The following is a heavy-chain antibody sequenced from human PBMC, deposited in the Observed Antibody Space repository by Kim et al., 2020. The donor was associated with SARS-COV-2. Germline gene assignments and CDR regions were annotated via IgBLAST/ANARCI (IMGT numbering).Heavy chain of an antibody. J-gene: IGHJ6*02. CDR3: ARDEARGGIDWLRYGPNPPYGMDV. D-gene: IGHD3-9*01. CDR2: IYYSGST. CDR1: GGSISSYY. V-gene: IGHV4-59*01. Sequence: SETLSLTCTVSGGSISSYYWSWIRQPPGKGLEWIGYIYYSGSTNYSPSLKSRVTISVDTSKNQFSLKLSSVTAADTAVYYCARDEARGGIDWLRYGPNPPYGMDVWGQGTTVTVSS.